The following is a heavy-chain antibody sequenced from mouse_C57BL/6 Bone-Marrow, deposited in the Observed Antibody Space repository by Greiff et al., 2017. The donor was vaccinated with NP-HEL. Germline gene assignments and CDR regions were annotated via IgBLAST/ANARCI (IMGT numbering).Heavy chain of an antibody. CDR1: GYTFTSYW. J-gene: IGHJ3*01. D-gene: IGHD3-1*01. Sequence: QVQLQQPGAELVKPGASVKLSCKASGYTFTSYWMHWVKQRPGQGLEWIGMIHPNSGSTNYNEKFKSKATLTVDKSSSTAYMQLSSLTSEDSAVYYCAPLYSSRFAYWGQGTLVTVSA. CDR3: APLYSSRFAY. V-gene: IGHV1-64*01. CDR2: IHPNSGST.